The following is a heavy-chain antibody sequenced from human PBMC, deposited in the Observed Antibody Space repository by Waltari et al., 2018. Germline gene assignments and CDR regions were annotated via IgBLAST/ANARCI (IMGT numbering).Heavy chain of an antibody. J-gene: IGHJ4*02. D-gene: IGHD1-1*01. Sequence: QVQLQQWGAGLLKPSETLSLTCAVYGGSVSGYYWSWIRQPPGKGLEWIGEMNDSGSTSYNPSLKSRVTISVQTSKNQISLKLSSVTAADTAVYYCARRVPFDYWGPGTLVTVSS. CDR3: ARRVPFDY. V-gene: IGHV4-34*01. CDR2: MNDSGST. CDR1: GGSVSGYY.